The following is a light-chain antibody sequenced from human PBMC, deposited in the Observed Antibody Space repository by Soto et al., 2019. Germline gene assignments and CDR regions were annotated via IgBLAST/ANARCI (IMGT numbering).Light chain of an antibody. CDR1: SSDVGSYNL. J-gene: IGLJ1*01. V-gene: IGLV2-23*02. CDR3: CSYAGNNTYV. Sequence: QSVLTQPASVSGSPGQSITISCTGTSSDVGSYNLVSWCQQHPGKAPKLMIYEVTKRPSGVSSRFSGSKSCNTASLTISGLQAEDEADYYCCSYAGNNTYVFGTGTKLTVL. CDR2: EVT.